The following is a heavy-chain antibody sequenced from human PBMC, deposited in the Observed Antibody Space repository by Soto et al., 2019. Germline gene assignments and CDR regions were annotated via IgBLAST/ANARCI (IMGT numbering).Heavy chain of an antibody. CDR1: GFTFSNAW. CDR3: TTDLRRFLEWLLSSYYYYGMDV. Sequence: GGSLRLSCAASGFTFSNAWMNWVRQAPGKGLEWVGRIKSKTDGGTTDYAAPVKGRFTISRDDSKNTLYLQMNSLKTEDTAVYYCTTDLRRFLEWLLSSYYYYGMDVWGQGTTVTVSS. V-gene: IGHV3-15*07. J-gene: IGHJ6*02. CDR2: IKSKTDGGTT. D-gene: IGHD3-3*01.